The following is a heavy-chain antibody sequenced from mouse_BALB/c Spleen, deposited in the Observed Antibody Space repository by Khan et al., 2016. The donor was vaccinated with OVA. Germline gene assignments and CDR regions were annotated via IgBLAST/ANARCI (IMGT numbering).Heavy chain of an antibody. D-gene: IGHD2-3*01. CDR1: GFTFSDYY. CDR2: ISNRGATT. J-gene: IGHJ3*01. V-gene: IGHV5-12*02. CDR3: AREVDDGGLAY. Sequence: EVELVESGGGLVQPGGSLKLSCATSGFTFSDYYMYWVRQTPEKRLEWVAYISNRGATTYYPDTLRGRFTISRDNAKNTLYLQMSRLKSEDTAIYYCAREVDDGGLAYWGQGTLVTVSA.